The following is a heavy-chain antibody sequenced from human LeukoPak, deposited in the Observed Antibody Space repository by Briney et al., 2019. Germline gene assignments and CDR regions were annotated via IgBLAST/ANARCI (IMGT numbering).Heavy chain of an antibody. V-gene: IGHV4-39*01. CDR1: GGSISSSSYY. CDR2: IYYSGST. CDR3: ARHEGRGSGSYSEIDY. Sequence: PSETLSLTCTVSGGSISSSSYYWGWIRQPPGKGLEWIGSIYYSGSTYYNPSLKSRVTISVDTSKNQFSLKLSSVTAADTAVYCCARHEGRGSGSYSEIDYWGQGTLVTVSS. J-gene: IGHJ4*02. D-gene: IGHD3-10*01.